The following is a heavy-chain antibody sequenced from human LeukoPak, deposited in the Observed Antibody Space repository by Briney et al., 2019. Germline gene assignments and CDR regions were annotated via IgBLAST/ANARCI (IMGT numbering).Heavy chain of an antibody. Sequence: PGRSLRLSCAASGFTFSSYAVHWVRQAPGKGLEWVAVISYDGSHKYYADSVKGRLTISRDNSKNTLYLQMNSLRAEDTAVYYCARDIDLGSSAFDIWGQGTMVTVSS. V-gene: IGHV3-30-3*01. CDR3: ARDIDLGSSAFDI. J-gene: IGHJ3*02. CDR2: ISYDGSHK. D-gene: IGHD1-26*01. CDR1: GFTFSSYA.